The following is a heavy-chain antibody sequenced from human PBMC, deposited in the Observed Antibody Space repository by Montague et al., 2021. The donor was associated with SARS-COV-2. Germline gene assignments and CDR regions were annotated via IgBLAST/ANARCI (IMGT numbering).Heavy chain of an antibody. V-gene: IGHV4-59*12. CDR3: ARVFRGQRLAFDF. J-gene: IGHJ4*02. Sequence: SETLSLTCTVSGSSITSYYWSWIRQAPGKGLKWIAYIYSSGSASYNPSLRSRVTMSVDKSTNQFSLRLNSVTAADTAVYYCARVFRGQRLAFDFWGQGALVIVSS. CDR2: IYSSGSA. CDR1: GSSITSYY. D-gene: IGHD6-25*01.